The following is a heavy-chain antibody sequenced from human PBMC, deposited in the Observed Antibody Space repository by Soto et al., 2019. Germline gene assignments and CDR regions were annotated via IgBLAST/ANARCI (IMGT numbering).Heavy chain of an antibody. CDR3: ARRASC. V-gene: IGHV3-48*03. CDR2: IHPSGQPI. Sequence: PXGCLRRTCAASGFTFSTSKMYWVRQAPGKGLEWVSYIHPSGQPIFYADSVKGRFTISRDNAKNSLYLQMSSLRAEDSDVYYCARRASCWGQGTMVTVSS. D-gene: IGHD1-26*01. CDR1: GFTFSTSK. J-gene: IGHJ3*01.